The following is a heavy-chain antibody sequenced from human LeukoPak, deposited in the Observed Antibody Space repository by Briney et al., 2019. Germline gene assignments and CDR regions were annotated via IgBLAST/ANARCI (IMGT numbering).Heavy chain of an antibody. Sequence: SETLSLTCAVSGGSFRGYYWSWIRQPPGKGLEWIGEINHSGSTNYNPSLKSRVTISVDTSKNQFSLKLSSVTAADTAVYYCARAAYSGSYYVDYWGQGTLVTVSS. CDR3: ARAAYSGSYYVDY. V-gene: IGHV4-34*01. CDR2: INHSGST. CDR1: GGSFRGYY. D-gene: IGHD1-26*01. J-gene: IGHJ4*02.